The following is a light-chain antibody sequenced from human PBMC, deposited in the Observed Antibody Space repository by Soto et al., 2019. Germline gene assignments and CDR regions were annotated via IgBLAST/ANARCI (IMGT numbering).Light chain of an antibody. CDR2: DIN. CDR1: SSDVGSWNY. CDR3: CSYAGLYSWV. Sequence: QSAPTQPRSVSGSPGQSVTISCTGTSSDVGSWNYVSWYQQYPGQAPKLIIYDINKRPSGVPDRFSGSKSGNTASLTISGLQVEDDADYYCCSYAGLYSWVFGGGTKLTVL. J-gene: IGLJ3*02. V-gene: IGLV2-11*01.